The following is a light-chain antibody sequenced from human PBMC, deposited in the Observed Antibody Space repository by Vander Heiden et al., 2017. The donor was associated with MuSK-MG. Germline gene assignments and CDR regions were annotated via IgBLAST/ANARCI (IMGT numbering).Light chain of an antibody. CDR3: QSSDRLSIRV. J-gene: IGLJ3*02. CDR2: GNP. Sequence: QSVLTQPPTVSGAAGQRVTRPCTGSSSNIGAGFDVHWYQQLPGTAPKLLIYGNPYRPSGVPDRFSGSKSGTSASLAITGLQAEDEADYYCQSSDRLSIRVFGGGTKLTVL. CDR1: SSNIGAGFD. V-gene: IGLV1-40*01.